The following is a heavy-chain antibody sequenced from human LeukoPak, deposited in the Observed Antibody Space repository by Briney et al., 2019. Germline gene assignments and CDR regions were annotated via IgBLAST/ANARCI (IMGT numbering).Heavy chain of an antibody. Sequence: GGSLRLSCAASGFAFTTYTISWVRQAPGKGLEWVSSIYGDASKTFYADSVRGRFTISRDSSKSMVYLQMNSLRAEDTAVYCCARAYGSGTSRYYYYYYGMDVWGKGTTVTVSS. CDR3: ARAYGSGTSRYYYYYYGMDV. J-gene: IGHJ6*04. CDR1: GFAFTTYT. CDR2: IYGDASKT. V-gene: IGHV3-23*01. D-gene: IGHD3-10*01.